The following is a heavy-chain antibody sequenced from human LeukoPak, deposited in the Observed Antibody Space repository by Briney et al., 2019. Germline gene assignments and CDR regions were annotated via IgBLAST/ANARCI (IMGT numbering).Heavy chain of an antibody. CDR2: ISYDGSNK. CDR3: VKDPRASRIGFTTRGMDV. D-gene: IGHD1-26*01. V-gene: IGHV3-30*18. CDR1: GFTFSSYG. Sequence: PGRSLRLSCAASGFTFSSYGMHWVRQAPGKGLEWVAVISYDGSNKYYADSVKGRFTISRDNSKNTLYLQMNSLRAEDTAVYYCVKDPRASRIGFTTRGMDVWGQGTTVTVSS. J-gene: IGHJ6*02.